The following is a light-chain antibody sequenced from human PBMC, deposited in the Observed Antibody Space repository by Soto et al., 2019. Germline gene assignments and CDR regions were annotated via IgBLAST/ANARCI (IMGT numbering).Light chain of an antibody. Sequence: LVWRQSPGTLSLSPGETAALSCRAIQIGSGNYVSWYQQKPRQAPRLLIYATSTRAPGLPDRFSGSESATDFTLTINRLEPEDSAVYLCQHFGYPQWTFGRGTKVDI. CDR3: QHFGYPQWT. CDR2: ATS. CDR1: QIGSGNY. V-gene: IGKV3-20*01. J-gene: IGKJ1*01.